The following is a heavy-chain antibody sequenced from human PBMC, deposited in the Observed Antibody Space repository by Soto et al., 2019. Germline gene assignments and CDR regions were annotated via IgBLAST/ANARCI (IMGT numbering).Heavy chain of an antibody. Sequence: SETLSLTCSVSGGSISSYYWTWIRQPPGKGLEWIGYIYDRGNTNYNPSLQSRVTISLDTSKNQFSLHLSSVTDADTAVYYCAGSRITATRSDYWGQGTLVTVSS. V-gene: IGHV4-59*08. D-gene: IGHD1-20*01. CDR2: IYDRGNT. J-gene: IGHJ4*02. CDR3: AGSRITATRSDY. CDR1: GGSISSYY.